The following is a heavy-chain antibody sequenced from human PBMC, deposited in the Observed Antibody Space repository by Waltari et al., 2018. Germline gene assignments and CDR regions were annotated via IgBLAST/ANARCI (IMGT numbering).Heavy chain of an antibody. CDR2: INPMFNTS. J-gene: IGHJ6*02. CDR1: GGTFANYA. CDR3: ARTLPPDNKSWHYYFGMDV. D-gene: IGHD1-1*01. V-gene: IGHV1-69*05. Sequence: QVQLVQSGAEAKKPGSSVKVSCKSSGGTFANYAISWVRQAPGQGVEWMGWINPMFNTSNYAQKFKDRVTITKDESTTTAFMELSGLRFDDTAIYYCARTLPPDNKSWHYYFGMDVWGQGTTVTVSS.